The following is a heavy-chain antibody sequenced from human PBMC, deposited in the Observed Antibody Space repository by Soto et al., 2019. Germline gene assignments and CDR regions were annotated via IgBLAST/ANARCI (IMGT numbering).Heavy chain of an antibody. Sequence: GASVKVSCKASGYTFTSYVISWVLQAPGQGLEWMGWISAYNGNTNYAQKLQGRVTMTTDTSTSTAYMELRSLRSDDTAVYYCARDTPKYYNFLPGPTDPHNCFAPGGQGTLVPVSS. D-gene: IGHD3-3*01. V-gene: IGHV1-18*04. CDR1: GYTFTSYV. CDR2: ISAYNGNT. CDR3: ARDTPKYYNFLPGPTDPHNCFAP. J-gene: IGHJ5*02.